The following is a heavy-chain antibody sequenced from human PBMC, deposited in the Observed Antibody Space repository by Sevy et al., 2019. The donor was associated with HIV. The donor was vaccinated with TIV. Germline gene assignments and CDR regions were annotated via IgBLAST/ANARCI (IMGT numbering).Heavy chain of an antibody. J-gene: IGHJ3*02. Sequence: SENLSLTCTVSGGSINSDHWNWIRQPPGKGLEWIGYVYYTGGTNYNPSLKNRVTISVDRTKNQFSLKLTSVTAADTAVYYCARRNDFDIWGQGIMVTVSS. CDR1: GGSINSDH. CDR2: VYYTGGT. CDR3: ARRNDFDI. V-gene: IGHV4-59*08.